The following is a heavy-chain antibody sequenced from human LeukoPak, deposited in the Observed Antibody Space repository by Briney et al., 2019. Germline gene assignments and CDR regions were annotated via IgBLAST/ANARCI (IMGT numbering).Heavy chain of an antibody. CDR2: ISYDGSSK. CDR1: GFTFSSYA. V-gene: IGHV3-30-3*01. J-gene: IGHJ4*02. CDR3: ATDIVVVPAAIDY. D-gene: IGHD2-2*01. Sequence: GGSLRLSCAASGFTFSSYAMHWVRQAPGKGLEWVAVISYDGSSKYYADSVKGRFTISRDNSKNTLYLQMNSLRAEDTAVYYCATDIVVVPAAIDYWGQGTLVTVSS.